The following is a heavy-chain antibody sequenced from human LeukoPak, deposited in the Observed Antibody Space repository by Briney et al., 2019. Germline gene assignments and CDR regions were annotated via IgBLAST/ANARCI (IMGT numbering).Heavy chain of an antibody. D-gene: IGHD3-3*01. V-gene: IGHV3-21*01. CDR2: ISSSSSYI. CDR3: ARGPIDSYYDFWSGYADYYMDV. J-gene: IGHJ6*03. CDR1: GFTFSSYS. Sequence: PGGSLRLSCAASGFTFSSYSMNWVRQAPGKGLEWVSSISSSSSYIYYADSVKGRFTISRDNAKNSLYLQMNSLRAEDTAVYYCARGPIDSYYDFWSGYADYYMDVWGKGTTVTVSS.